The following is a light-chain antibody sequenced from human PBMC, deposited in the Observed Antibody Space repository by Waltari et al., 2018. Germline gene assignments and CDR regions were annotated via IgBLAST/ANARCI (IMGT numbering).Light chain of an antibody. CDR2: GAS. CDR3: QLYHT. CDR1: QIFSSAY. Sequence: EIVLTQSPGTLSLSPGDGATLSCRASQIFSSAYLGWYQQKPGQPPRLLIYGASSRATGVPDRFSGSGCATDFTLTISRLEPEDFAVYYCQLYHTFGQGTKLEIK. V-gene: IGKV3-20*01. J-gene: IGKJ2*01.